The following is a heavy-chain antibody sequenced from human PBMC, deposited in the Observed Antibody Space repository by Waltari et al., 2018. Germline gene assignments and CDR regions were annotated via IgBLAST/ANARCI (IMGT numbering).Heavy chain of an antibody. D-gene: IGHD3-10*01. J-gene: IGHJ4*02. CDR1: GGSISSSSYY. CDR2: IYYSGST. Sequence: QLQLQESGPGLVKPSETLSLTCTVSGGSISSSSYYWGWIRQPPGKGLEWIGSIYYSGSTYSNPSLKSRVTISVDTSKNQFSLKLSSVTAADTAVYYCARLLWFGELSQFDYWGQGTLVTVSS. CDR3: ARLLWFGELSQFDY. V-gene: IGHV4-39*01.